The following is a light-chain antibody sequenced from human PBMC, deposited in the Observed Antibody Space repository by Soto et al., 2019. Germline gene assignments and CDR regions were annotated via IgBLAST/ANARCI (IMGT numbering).Light chain of an antibody. J-gene: IGKJ3*01. CDR3: QQYNSYPST. V-gene: IGKV1-5*03. Sequence: DIQMTQSPPTLSASVGDRVTITYRASQTISTWLAWYQQKPGKAPKLLIYKASSLQSGVPSRFSGSGSGTEFTLTISSLQPDDFAAYYCQQYNSYPSTFGPGTKVDIK. CDR2: KAS. CDR1: QTISTW.